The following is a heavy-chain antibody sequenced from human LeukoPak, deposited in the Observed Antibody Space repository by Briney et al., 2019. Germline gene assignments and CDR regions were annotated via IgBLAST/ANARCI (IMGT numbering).Heavy chain of an antibody. CDR3: ARKFKYYYDSSGYSLDY. D-gene: IGHD3-22*01. J-gene: IGHJ4*02. CDR2: IWYDGSNK. Sequence: PGGSLRLSCAASGFTFSSYGMHWVRQAPGKGLEWVAVIWYDGSNKYYADSVKGRFTISRDNSKNTLYMQMNSLRAEDTAVYYCARKFKYYYDSSGYSLDYWGQGTLVTVSS. CDR1: GFTFSSYG. V-gene: IGHV3-33*01.